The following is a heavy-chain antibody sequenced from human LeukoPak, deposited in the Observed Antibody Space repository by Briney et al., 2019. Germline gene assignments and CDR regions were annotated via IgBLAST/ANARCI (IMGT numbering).Heavy chain of an antibody. CDR2: ISGSGGST. CDR3: AKDIAAAGRSFDY. V-gene: IGHV3-23*01. J-gene: IGHJ4*02. D-gene: IGHD6-13*01. CDR1: GFTFSSYA. Sequence: GGSLRLSCAASGFTFSSYAMSWVRQAPGKGREWVSAISGSGGSTYYADSVKGRFTISRDNSKNTLYLQMNSLRAEDTAVYYCAKDIAAAGRSFDYWGQGTLVTVSS.